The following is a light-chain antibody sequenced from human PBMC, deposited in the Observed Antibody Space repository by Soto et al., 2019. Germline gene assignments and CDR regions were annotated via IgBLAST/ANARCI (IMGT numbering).Light chain of an antibody. CDR1: QNIGAS. V-gene: IGKV1-5*01. Sequence: DIQMTQSPFTLSASVGDRVTITCRASQNIGASLAWYQQQPGKGPKLLIYDASSLETGVSTRFSGSGSGTEFTVTISSLQPDDCASYYCQQYTSYPYTFGQGT. J-gene: IGKJ2*01. CDR3: QQYTSYPYT. CDR2: DAS.